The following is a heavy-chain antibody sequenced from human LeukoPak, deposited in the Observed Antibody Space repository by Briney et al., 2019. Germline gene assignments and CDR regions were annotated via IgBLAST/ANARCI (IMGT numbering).Heavy chain of an antibody. J-gene: IGHJ4*02. CDR1: GFTVSSNY. V-gene: IGHV3-53*01. CDR3: ARDRSSSSNGAYFDY. CDR2: IYSGGST. D-gene: IGHD6-6*01. Sequence: GGSLRLSCAASGFTVSSNYMSWVRQAPGKGLEWVSVIYSGGSTYYADSVKGRFTISRDNSKNTLYLQMNSLRAEDTAVYYCARDRSSSSNGAYFDYWGQGTLVTVSS.